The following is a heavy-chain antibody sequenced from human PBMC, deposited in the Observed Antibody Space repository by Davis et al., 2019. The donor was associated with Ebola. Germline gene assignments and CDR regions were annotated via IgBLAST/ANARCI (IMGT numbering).Heavy chain of an antibody. CDR3: ARDCDYGYYHGMDV. J-gene: IGHJ6*02. CDR1: EFIFDSFV. D-gene: IGHD4-17*01. Sequence: SLKISCVSSEFIFDSFVMNWLRQAPGKGLEWVSPIGYSESKSYYADYVNGRFTISRDDSKNTQYLQMNSLSAEYTAVYYCARDCDYGYYHGMDVRGQGTTVTVSS. V-gene: IGHV3-33*01. CDR2: IGYSESKS.